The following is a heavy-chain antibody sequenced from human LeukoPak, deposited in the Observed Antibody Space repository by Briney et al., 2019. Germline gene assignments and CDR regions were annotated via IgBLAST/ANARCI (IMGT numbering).Heavy chain of an antibody. Sequence: GGSLRLSCVASGFTFSNYAMSWVRQAPGKGLEWVSAITGSGTNRYYADSLKGRFTTSRDNSKNTVFLQMNSLRHEDTATYYCVIWGDYDVLTGYYVPDYWGQGTLVTVAP. D-gene: IGHD3-9*01. CDR2: ITGSGTNR. CDR1: GFTFSNYA. J-gene: IGHJ4*02. CDR3: VIWGDYDVLTGYYVPDY. V-gene: IGHV3-23*01.